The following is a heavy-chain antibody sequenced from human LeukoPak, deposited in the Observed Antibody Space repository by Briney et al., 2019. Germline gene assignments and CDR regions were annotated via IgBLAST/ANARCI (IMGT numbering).Heavy chain of an antibody. J-gene: IGHJ4*02. CDR1: GFTFSSYG. CDR2: ISYDGSNK. Sequence: PGRSLRLSCAASGFTFSSYGMHWVRQAPGKGLEWVAVISYDGSNKYYADSVKGRFTISRDNSKNTLYLQMNSLRAEDTAVYYCAKSSSTAEDYWGQGTLVTVSS. V-gene: IGHV3-30*18. D-gene: IGHD6-6*01. CDR3: AKSSSTAEDY.